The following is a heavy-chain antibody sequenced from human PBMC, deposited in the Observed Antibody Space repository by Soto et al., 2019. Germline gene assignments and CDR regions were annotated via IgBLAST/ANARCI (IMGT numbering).Heavy chain of an antibody. CDR2: ISAYNGNT. Sequence: ASVKVSCKASGYTFTSYGISWVRQAPGQGLEWMGWISAYNGNTNYAQKLQGRVTMTTYTSTSTAYMELRSLTSDDTAVYYCARVIPGVEAWFDSWGQGTLVTVSS. CDR3: ARVIPGVEAWFDS. CDR1: GYTFTSYG. V-gene: IGHV1-18*04. J-gene: IGHJ5*01. D-gene: IGHD2-2*01.